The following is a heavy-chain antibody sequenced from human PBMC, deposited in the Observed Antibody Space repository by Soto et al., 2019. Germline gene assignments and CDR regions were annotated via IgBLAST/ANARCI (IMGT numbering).Heavy chain of an antibody. CDR1: GFTFSSYG. J-gene: IGHJ4*02. V-gene: IGHV3-33*01. D-gene: IGHD2-2*01. CDR3: ASFSSTSPYYFDY. CDR2: IWYDGSNK. Sequence: QVQLVESGGGVVQPGRSLRLSCAASGFTFSSYGMHWVRQAPGKGLEWVAVIWYDGSNKYYADSVKGRFTISRDNSKNTLYLQMNSLRAEDTAVYYCASFSSTSPYYFDYWGQGTLVTVSS.